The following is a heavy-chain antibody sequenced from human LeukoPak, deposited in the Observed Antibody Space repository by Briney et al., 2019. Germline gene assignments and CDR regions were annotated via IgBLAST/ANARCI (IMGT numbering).Heavy chain of an antibody. CDR1: RFTFSSYW. CDR2: IKHDGSEK. D-gene: IGHD1-26*01. J-gene: IGHJ4*02. Sequence: GGSLRLSCAASRFTFSSYWMSWVRQAPGKGLEWVANIKHDGSEKYYVDSVKGRFTISRDNAKNSLYLQMNSLRAEDTAVYYCARGGGNFGYWGQGTLVTVSS. V-gene: IGHV3-7*04. CDR3: ARGGGNFGY.